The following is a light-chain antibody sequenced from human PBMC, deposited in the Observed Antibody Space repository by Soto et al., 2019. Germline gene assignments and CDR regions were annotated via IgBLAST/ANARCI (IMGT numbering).Light chain of an antibody. CDR3: QQYNNWPGT. CDR1: QSVSSN. V-gene: IGKV3-15*01. CDR2: VAS. J-gene: IGKJ1*01. Sequence: EIVMTQSPATLSVSPGERATLSCRASQSVSSNLAWYQQKPGQAPRLLIYVASTRATGIPARFSGSGSGTEFTPNISSRQSEDFAVYYCQQYNNWPGTFGQGNKVEIK.